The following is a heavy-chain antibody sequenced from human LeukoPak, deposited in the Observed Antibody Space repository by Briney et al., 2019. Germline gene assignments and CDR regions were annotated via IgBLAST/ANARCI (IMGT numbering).Heavy chain of an antibody. CDR3: AREPPTTVTVSGAFDI. CDR1: GFTFSDCY. CDR2: ISNRGGTI. Sequence: GGSLRLSCAASGFTFSDCYMSWIRQAPGKGLEWLSYISNRGGTIYYADSVKGRFTISRDNAKNSLYLQMNSLRAEDTAVYYCAREPPTTVTVSGAFDIWGQGTMVTVSS. V-gene: IGHV3-11*01. D-gene: IGHD4-17*01. J-gene: IGHJ3*02.